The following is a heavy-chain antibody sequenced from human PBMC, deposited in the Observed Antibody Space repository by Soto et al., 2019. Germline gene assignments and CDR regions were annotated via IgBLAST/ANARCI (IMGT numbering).Heavy chain of an antibody. CDR1: GFTFNSYN. D-gene: IGHD1-26*01. J-gene: IGHJ4*02. V-gene: IGHV3-21*01. CDR2: ISYTSTYI. CDR3: ARAKSPVSYPYYFDY. Sequence: EVQLVESGGGLVKPGGSLRLSCAATGFTFNSYNMNWVRQAPGKGLEWVSSISYTSTYIYYADSVKGRFTISRDNAKNSLYLQITGLRAEDTAVYYCARAKSPVSYPYYFDYWGQGTLVTVSS.